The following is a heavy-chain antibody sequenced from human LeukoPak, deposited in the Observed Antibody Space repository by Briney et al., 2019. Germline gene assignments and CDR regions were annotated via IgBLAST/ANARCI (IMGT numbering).Heavy chain of an antibody. Sequence: ASVKVSCKASGYTLTSYGISWVRQAPGQGLEWMGWISAYNGNTNYAQKLQGRVTMTTDTSTSTAYMELRSLRSDDTAVYYCARDSPNYDYVWGSYRPLYFDYWGQGTLVTVSS. D-gene: IGHD3-16*02. CDR1: GYTLTSYG. CDR3: ARDSPNYDYVWGSYRPLYFDY. V-gene: IGHV1-18*01. CDR2: ISAYNGNT. J-gene: IGHJ4*02.